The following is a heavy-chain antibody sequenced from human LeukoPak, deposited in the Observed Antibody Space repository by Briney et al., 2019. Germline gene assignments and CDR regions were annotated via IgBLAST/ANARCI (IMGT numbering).Heavy chain of an antibody. V-gene: IGHV3-53*01. Sequence: GGSLRLSCAASGFTVSSNYMSWVRQAPGKGLEWVSVIYSDGSTYYADSVKGRFTISRDNSKNTLYLQMNSLRAEDTAVYYCARGGGYDSADFDYWGQGTLVTVSS. CDR2: IYSDGST. CDR3: ARGGGYDSADFDY. D-gene: IGHD5-12*01. CDR1: GFTVSSNY. J-gene: IGHJ4*02.